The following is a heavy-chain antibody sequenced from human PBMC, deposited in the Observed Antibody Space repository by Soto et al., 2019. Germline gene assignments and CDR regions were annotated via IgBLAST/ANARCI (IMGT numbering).Heavy chain of an antibody. D-gene: IGHD1-26*01. CDR2: FIYGGPT. Sequence: ASETLSLTCSVSGDSITNSIYYWGWIRQSPVKGLVWIGSFIYGGPTNYNPSLKSRVTMSVDTSKNQFSLKLSSVTAADTAVYYCARGDSGSYPHGFDYWGQGTLVTVSS. CDR3: ARGDSGSYPHGFDY. J-gene: IGHJ4*02. CDR1: GDSITNSIYY. V-gene: IGHV4-39*07.